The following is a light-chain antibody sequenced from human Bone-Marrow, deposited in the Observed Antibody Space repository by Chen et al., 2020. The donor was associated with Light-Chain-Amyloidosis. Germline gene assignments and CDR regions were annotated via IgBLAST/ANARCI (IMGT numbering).Light chain of an antibody. CDR1: ALPKQN. Sequence: SYELTQPPSVSVSPGQTARITCSADALPKQNTYWYQQRPGQAPILIISKDTERPSGSPERFSGSSSGTAGTWTISGVQAEDEADDYWQSVDTSNTFDVMFGGGTKLTVL. CDR2: KDT. J-gene: IGLJ3*02. CDR3: QSVDTSNTFDVM. V-gene: IGLV3-25*03.